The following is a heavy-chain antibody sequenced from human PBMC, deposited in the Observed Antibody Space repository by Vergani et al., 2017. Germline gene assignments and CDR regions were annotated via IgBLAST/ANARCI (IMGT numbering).Heavy chain of an antibody. D-gene: IGHD1-20*01. CDR2: IRSKANSYAT. Sequence: EVQLVESGGGLVQPGGSLKLSCAASGFTFSGSAMHWVRQASGKGLEWVGRIRSKANSYATAYAASVKGRFTISRDDSKNTAYLQMNSLKTEDTAVYYCTRGNWNDGWYFDLWGRGTLVTVSS. J-gene: IGHJ2*01. CDR3: TRGNWNDGWYFDL. V-gene: IGHV3-73*02. CDR1: GFTFSGSA.